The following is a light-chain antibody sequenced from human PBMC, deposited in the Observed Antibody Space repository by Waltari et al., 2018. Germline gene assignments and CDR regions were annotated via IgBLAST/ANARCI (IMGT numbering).Light chain of an antibody. CDR1: ALPKQS. V-gene: IGLV3-25*03. J-gene: IGLJ1*01. CDR2: KDS. Sequence: SYELTQPPSVSVSPGQTARSTCSGDALPKQSGYWYQQKPGHAPVLGSYKDSERPSGIPERLSGSSSGTTGTLTISGVQAEDEADYYCQSADSSGAYVFGSGTKVTVL. CDR3: QSADSSGAYV.